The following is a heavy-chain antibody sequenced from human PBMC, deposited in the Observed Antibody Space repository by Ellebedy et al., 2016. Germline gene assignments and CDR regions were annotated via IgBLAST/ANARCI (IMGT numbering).Heavy chain of an antibody. Sequence: GSLRLXCTVSGGSISSYYWSWIRQPPGKGLEWIGYIYYSGSTNYNPSLKSRVTISVDTSKNQFSLKLSSVTAADTAVYYCARYGYCSGGSCFSHQPWGQGTLVTVSS. V-gene: IGHV4-59*12. CDR3: ARYGYCSGGSCFSHQP. CDR1: GGSISSYY. J-gene: IGHJ4*02. D-gene: IGHD2-15*01. CDR2: IYYSGST.